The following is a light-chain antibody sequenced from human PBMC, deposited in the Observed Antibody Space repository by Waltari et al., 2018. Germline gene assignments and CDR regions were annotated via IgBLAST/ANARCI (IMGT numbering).Light chain of an antibody. CDR3: SSYISSSTLEL. CDR1: SSDVGGYNY. Sequence: QSALTQPASVSGSPGQSITISCTGASSDVGGYNYVPWYQQHPGKAHQLLIYDVSNRPAGVSNRFSGSKSGNTASLTISGLQAEDEADYYCSSYISSSTLELFGGGTSLTVL. CDR2: DVS. J-gene: IGLJ2*01. V-gene: IGLV2-14*03.